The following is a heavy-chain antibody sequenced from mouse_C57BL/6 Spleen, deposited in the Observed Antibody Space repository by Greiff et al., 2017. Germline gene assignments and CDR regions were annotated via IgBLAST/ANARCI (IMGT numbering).Heavy chain of an antibody. CDR2: ISDGGSYT. D-gene: IGHD4-1*01. CDR1: GFTFSSYA. Sequence: EVQGVESGGGLVKPGGSLKLSCAASGFTFSSYAMSWVRQTPEKRLEWVATISDGGSYTYYPDNVKGRFTISRDNAKNNLYLQMSHLKSEDTAMYYCARGWDGFFAYWGQGTLVTVSA. V-gene: IGHV5-4*01. CDR3: ARGWDGFFAY. J-gene: IGHJ3*01.